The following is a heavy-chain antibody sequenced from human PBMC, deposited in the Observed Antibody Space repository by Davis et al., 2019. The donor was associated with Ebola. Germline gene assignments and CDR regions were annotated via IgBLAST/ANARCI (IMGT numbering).Heavy chain of an antibody. CDR1: GFTFSSYW. V-gene: IGHV3-7*03. CDR3: TRSRYYMDV. CDR2: IKQDGSDK. Sequence: PGGSLRLSCAASGFTFSSYWMSWVRQAPGKGLEWVANIKQDGSDKNYVDSVKGRFTISRDNSKNTLYLQMNSLRAEDTAVYYCTRSRYYMDVWGKGTTVTVSS. J-gene: IGHJ6*03.